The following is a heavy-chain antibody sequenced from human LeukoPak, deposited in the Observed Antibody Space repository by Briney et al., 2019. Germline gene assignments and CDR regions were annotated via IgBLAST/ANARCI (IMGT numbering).Heavy chain of an antibody. Sequence: GASVKVSCKASGYTFTSYGISWVRQAPGQGLEWMGWISAYNGNTNYAQKLQGRVTMTTDTSTSTAYMELRSLRSDDTAVCYCARGGGMDSSGWPLSDYWGQGTLVTVSS. D-gene: IGHD6-19*01. J-gene: IGHJ4*01. CDR1: GYTFTSYG. V-gene: IGHV1-18*01. CDR3: ARGGGMDSSGWPLSDY. CDR2: ISAYNGNT.